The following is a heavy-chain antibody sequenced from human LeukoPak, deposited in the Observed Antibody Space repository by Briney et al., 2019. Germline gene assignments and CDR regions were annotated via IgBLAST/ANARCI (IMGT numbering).Heavy chain of an antibody. D-gene: IGHD5-18*01. J-gene: IGHJ4*02. Sequence: ASVKVSCKASGGTFSSYAISWVRQAPGQGLEWMGWMNPNSGNTGYAQKFQGRVTMTRNTSISTAYMELSSLRSEDTAVYYCAVDTAMVNRDDYWGQGTLVTVSS. V-gene: IGHV1-8*02. CDR3: AVDTAMVNRDDY. CDR2: MNPNSGNT. CDR1: GGTFSSYA.